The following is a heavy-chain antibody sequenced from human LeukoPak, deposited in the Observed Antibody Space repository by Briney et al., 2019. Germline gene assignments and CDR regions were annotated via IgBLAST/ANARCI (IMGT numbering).Heavy chain of an antibody. J-gene: IGHJ4*02. CDR1: GGSLSSGGYS. V-gene: IGHV4-30-2*01. CDR2: IYHSGST. D-gene: IGHD2/OR15-2a*01. Sequence: PSETLSLTCAVSGGSLSSGGYSWSWIRQPPGKGLEWIGYIYHSGSTYYNPSLKSRVTISVDRSKNQFSLKLSSVTAADAAVYYCARGATSLSYFDSRGQGTLVTVSS. CDR3: ARGATSLSYFDS.